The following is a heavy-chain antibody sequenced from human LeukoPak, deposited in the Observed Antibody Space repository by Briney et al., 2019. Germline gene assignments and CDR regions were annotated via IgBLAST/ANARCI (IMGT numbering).Heavy chain of an antibody. J-gene: IGHJ4*02. D-gene: IGHD3-22*01. CDR3: ARGFGSSGYYLDY. CDR1: GFTFSSYA. CDR2: INHSGST. V-gene: IGHV4-34*01. Sequence: GSLRLSCAASGFTFSSYAMSWVRQPPGKGLEWIGEINHSGSTNYNPSLKSRVTISVDTSKNQFSLKLSSVTAADTAVYYCARGFGSSGYYLDYWGQGTLVTVSS.